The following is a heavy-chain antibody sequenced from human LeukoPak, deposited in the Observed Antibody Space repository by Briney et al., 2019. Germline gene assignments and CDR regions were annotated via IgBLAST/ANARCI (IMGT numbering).Heavy chain of an antibody. J-gene: IGHJ4*02. Sequence: GGSLRLSCSSSGFTFNDYAMNWVRQAPGKGLEWVSAISASGGITHYADSVKGRFTISRDNSKDTLYLQMSSLSAEDTAVYYCATPGESANYLYYFDYWGQGAQVTVSS. V-gene: IGHV3-23*01. CDR3: ATPGESANYLYYFDY. CDR2: ISASGGIT. D-gene: IGHD4/OR15-4a*01. CDR1: GFTFNDYA.